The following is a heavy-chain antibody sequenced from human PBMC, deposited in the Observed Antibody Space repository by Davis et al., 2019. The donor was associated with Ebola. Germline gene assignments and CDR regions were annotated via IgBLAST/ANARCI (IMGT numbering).Heavy chain of an antibody. CDR1: GFTFSSYA. CDR2: ISYDGSNK. Sequence: PGGSLRLSCAASGFTFSSYAMHWVRQAPGKGLEWVAVISYDGSNKYYADSVKGRFTISRDNSKNTLYLQMNSLRAEDTAVYYCASDRWPGIAAAGTNFDYWGQGTLVTVSS. D-gene: IGHD6-13*01. V-gene: IGHV3-30*04. J-gene: IGHJ4*02. CDR3: ASDRWPGIAAAGTNFDY.